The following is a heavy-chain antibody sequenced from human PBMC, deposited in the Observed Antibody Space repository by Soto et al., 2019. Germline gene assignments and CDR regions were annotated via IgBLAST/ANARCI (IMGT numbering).Heavy chain of an antibody. Sequence: GGSLRLSCAASGFTFDDYAMHWVRQAPGKGLEWVSGISWNSGSIGYADSVKGRFTISRDNAKNSLYLQMNSLRAEDTALYYCAKDIDTAMVYGMDVWGQGPTVTVSS. D-gene: IGHD5-18*01. V-gene: IGHV3-9*01. CDR1: GFTFDDYA. CDR3: AKDIDTAMVYGMDV. CDR2: ISWNSGSI. J-gene: IGHJ6*02.